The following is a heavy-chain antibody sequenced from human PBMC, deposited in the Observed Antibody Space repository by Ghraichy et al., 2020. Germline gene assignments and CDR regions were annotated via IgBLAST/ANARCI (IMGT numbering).Heavy chain of an antibody. V-gene: IGHV4-59*08. Sequence: SETLSLTCTVSAGSIISYYWSWIRQPPGKGLEWIGYIYYSGSTNYNPSLKSRVTISVDTSKNQLSLRLRSVTAADTAVYYCASAYQELPPYFDYWGQGTLVTVSS. D-gene: IGHD1-7*01. CDR3: ASAYQELPPYFDY. CDR2: IYYSGST. J-gene: IGHJ4*02. CDR1: AGSIISYY.